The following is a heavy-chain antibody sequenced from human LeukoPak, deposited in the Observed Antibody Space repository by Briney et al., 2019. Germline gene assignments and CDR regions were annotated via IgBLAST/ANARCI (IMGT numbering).Heavy chain of an antibody. CDR3: AKREDCSSTSCYRVRYFDY. V-gene: IGHV3-23*01. Sequence: PGGSLRLSCAASGFTFSSYAMSWVRQAPGKGLEWVSAISGSGGSTYYADSVKGRFTISRDNSKNTLYLQMNSLRAEDTAVYYCAKREDCSSTSCYRVRYFDYWGQGTLVTVSS. CDR2: ISGSGGST. CDR1: GFTFSSYA. D-gene: IGHD2-2*02. J-gene: IGHJ4*02.